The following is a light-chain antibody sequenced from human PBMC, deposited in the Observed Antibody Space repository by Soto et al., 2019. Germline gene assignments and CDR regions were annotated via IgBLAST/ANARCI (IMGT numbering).Light chain of an antibody. V-gene: IGLV1-51*02. Sequence: QSVLTQPPSVSAAPGQKVTISCSGSRSNIGNNYVSWYQQLPGTAPKLLIFENNKRPSGIPDRFSGSKSGTSATLGITGLQTGDEADYYCGTWDSSLSAAYHVFGTGTKLTVL. CDR2: ENN. CDR3: GTWDSSLSAAYHV. J-gene: IGLJ1*01. CDR1: RSNIGNNY.